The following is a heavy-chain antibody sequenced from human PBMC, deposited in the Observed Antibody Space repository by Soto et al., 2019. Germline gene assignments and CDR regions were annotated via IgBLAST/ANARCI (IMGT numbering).Heavy chain of an antibody. V-gene: IGHV6-1*01. D-gene: IGHD2-8*02. Sequence: SQTLSLTCAISGDSVSGNRAAWNWIRQSPSRGLEWLGRTYYRSKWYNEYAVSVKSRITINPDTSKNQFSLHLNSVTPEDTAMYYCARDTSNSGAMDVWGHGTTLTVSS. CDR2: TYYRSKWYN. CDR3: ARDTSNSGAMDV. J-gene: IGHJ6*02. CDR1: GDSVSGNRAA.